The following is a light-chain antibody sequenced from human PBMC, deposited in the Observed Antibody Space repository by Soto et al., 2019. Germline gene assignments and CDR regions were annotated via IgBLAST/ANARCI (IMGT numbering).Light chain of an antibody. CDR1: NSDVGSYNL. CDR2: EVT. J-gene: IGLJ1*01. V-gene: IGLV2-23*02. CDR3: FSYAGDSVYV. Sequence: QSVLTQPASVSGSPRQSITISCTGTNSDVGSYNLVSWFQQHPGKAPKLVIYEVTKRPSGVSDRFSGSKSGHTASLTISGLQAEDEADYYCFSYAGDSVYVFGTGTKVTVL.